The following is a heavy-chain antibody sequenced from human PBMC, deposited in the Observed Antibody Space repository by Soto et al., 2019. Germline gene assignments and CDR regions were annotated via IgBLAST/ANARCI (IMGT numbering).Heavy chain of an antibody. Sequence: GGSLRLSCAASGFTFRSYAMRRVRQAPGKGLEWVSAMSGSGSRTDYADSVKGRFTISRDNAKKTVYLEMNSLRAEDMAVYYCARARQYGYYVDSWGQGTLVTVSS. CDR2: MSGSGSRT. CDR1: GFTFRSYA. J-gene: IGHJ4*02. CDR3: ARARQYGYYVDS. V-gene: IGHV3-23*01. D-gene: IGHD3-10*01.